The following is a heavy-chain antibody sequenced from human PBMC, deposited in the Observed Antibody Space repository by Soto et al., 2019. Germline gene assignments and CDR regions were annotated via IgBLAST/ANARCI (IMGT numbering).Heavy chain of an antibody. CDR3: TTLNYGVDV. J-gene: IGHJ6*02. V-gene: IGHV3-15*01. CDR1: GFSFSNAW. CDR2: IKSKTAGGTA. Sequence: GGSLRLSCAASGFSFSNAWMSWVRQLPGKGLEWVGHIKSKTAGGTADYAAPVQGRSTISRDDSKNTLYLQMNSLKTADTAMFYCTTLNYGVDVWGQGTTVTVSS.